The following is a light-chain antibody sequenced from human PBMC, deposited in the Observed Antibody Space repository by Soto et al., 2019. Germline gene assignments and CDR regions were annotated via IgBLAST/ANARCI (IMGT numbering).Light chain of an antibody. V-gene: IGKV1-33*01. CDR2: DAS. J-gene: IGKJ2*01. CDR1: QDISNY. CDR3: QQYDNLPYT. Sequence: DIQMTQSPSSLSASVGDRVTITCQASQDISNYLNWYQQKPGKAPKLLIYDASNLETGVPSRFSGSGSGTDFPFTISSLQPEDIATFYCQQYDNLPYTFGQWTKLEIK.